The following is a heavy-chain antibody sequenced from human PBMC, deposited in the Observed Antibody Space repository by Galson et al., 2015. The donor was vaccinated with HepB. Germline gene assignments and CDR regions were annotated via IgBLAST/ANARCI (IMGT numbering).Heavy chain of an antibody. V-gene: IGHV5-10-1*01. Sequence: QSGAEVKKPGESLRISCKGSGYSFTSYWISWVRQMPGKGLEWMGRIDPSDSYTNYSPSFQGHVTISADKSISTAYLQWSSLKASDTAMYYCARFPTPSYYYDSSGYSGGDAFDIWGQGTMVTVSS. CDR1: GYSFTSYW. J-gene: IGHJ3*02. D-gene: IGHD3-22*01. CDR3: ARFPTPSYYYDSSGYSGGDAFDI. CDR2: IDPSDSYT.